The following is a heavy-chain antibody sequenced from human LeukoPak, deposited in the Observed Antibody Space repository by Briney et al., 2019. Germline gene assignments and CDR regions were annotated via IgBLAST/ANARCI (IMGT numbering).Heavy chain of an antibody. D-gene: IGHD2-2*01. V-gene: IGHV4-34*01. CDR2: INHSGST. J-gene: IGHJ4*02. Sequence: SETLSLTCAVYGGSFSGYYWSWIRQPPGKGLEWIGEINHSGSTNYNPSLKSRVTISVDTSKNQFSPKLSSVTAADTAVYNCARRRIVVVPAAMPFDYWGQGTLVTVSS. CDR3: ARRRIVVVPAAMPFDY. CDR1: GGSFSGYY.